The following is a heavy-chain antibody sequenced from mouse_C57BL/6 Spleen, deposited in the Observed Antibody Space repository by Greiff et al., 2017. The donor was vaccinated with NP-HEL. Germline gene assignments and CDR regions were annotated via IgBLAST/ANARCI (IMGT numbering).Heavy chain of an antibody. D-gene: IGHD1-1*01. CDR2: ISSGGSYT. J-gene: IGHJ2*01. CDR3: ARHDYYGSSFYYFDY. V-gene: IGHV5-6*01. Sequence: DVQLVESGGDLVKPGGSLKLSCAASGFTFSSYGMSWVRQTPDKRLEWVATISSGGSYTYYPDSVKGRFTISRDNAKNTLYLQMSSLKSEDTAMYYCARHDYYGSSFYYFDYWGQGTTLTVSS. CDR1: GFTFSSYG.